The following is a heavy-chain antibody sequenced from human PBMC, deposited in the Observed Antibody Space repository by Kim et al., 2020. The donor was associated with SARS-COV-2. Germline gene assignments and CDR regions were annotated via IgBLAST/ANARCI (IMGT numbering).Heavy chain of an antibody. V-gene: IGHV3-23*01. D-gene: IGHD2-2*01. J-gene: IGHJ4*02. CDR2: ISGSGGST. CDR1: GFTFSSYA. CDR3: AKDREVVPAAYAGGGDY. Sequence: GGSLRLSCAASGFTFSSYAMSWVRQAPGKGLEWVSAISGSGGSTYYADSVKGRFTISRDNSKNTLYLQMNSLRAEDTAVYYCAKDREVVPAAYAGGGDYWGQGTLVTVSS.